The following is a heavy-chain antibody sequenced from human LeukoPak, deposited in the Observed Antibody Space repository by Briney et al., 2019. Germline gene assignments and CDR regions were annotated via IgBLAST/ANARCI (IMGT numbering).Heavy chain of an antibody. CDR2: IWYDGTNK. Sequence: PGRSLRLSCAASGFTFSSYGMHWVRQAPGKGLEWVAIIWYDGTNKYYAASVKGRFTISRDNSKNTLYLQMNSLRAEDTPVYYCARDSCGGDCYPYTFDYWGQGTPVTISS. V-gene: IGHV3-33*01. CDR3: ARDSCGGDCYPYTFDY. CDR1: GFTFSSYG. D-gene: IGHD2-21*02. J-gene: IGHJ4*02.